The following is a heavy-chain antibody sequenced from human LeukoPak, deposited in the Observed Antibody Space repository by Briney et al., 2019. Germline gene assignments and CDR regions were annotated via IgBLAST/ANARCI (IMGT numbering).Heavy chain of an antibody. CDR2: IKEDGSEK. J-gene: IGHJ4*02. D-gene: IGHD2-15*01. CDR3: ARDLEEYCSGGSCSLFDY. V-gene: IGHV3-7*01. Sequence: GGSLRLSCAASGFTFSSYWMSWVRQAPGKGLEWVANIKEDGSEKYYVDSVKGRFTISRDNAKNSLYLQMHSLRAEDTAVYYCARDLEEYCSGGSCSLFDYWGQGTLVTVSS. CDR1: GFTFSSYW.